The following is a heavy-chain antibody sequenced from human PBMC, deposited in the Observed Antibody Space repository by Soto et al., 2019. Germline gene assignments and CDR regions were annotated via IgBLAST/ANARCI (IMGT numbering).Heavy chain of an antibody. D-gene: IGHD2-8*02. CDR1: GFTVSTYG. CDR3: TGEVASGY. CDR2: ISRDGGTK. V-gene: IGHV3-30*03. Sequence: QVQLVESGGGVVQPGRSLRLSCAVSGFTVSTYGMHWVRQAPGKGLERVAVISRDGGTKYYADSVKGRFTISRDNSRNTLFLEMNSLRSDDIAVDYCTGEVASGYWGQGTLVTVSS. J-gene: IGHJ4*02.